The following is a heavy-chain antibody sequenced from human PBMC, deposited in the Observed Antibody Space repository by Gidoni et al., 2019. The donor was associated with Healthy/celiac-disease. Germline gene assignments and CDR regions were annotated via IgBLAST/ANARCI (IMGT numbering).Heavy chain of an antibody. V-gene: IGHV3-21*01. D-gene: IGHD6-6*01. Sequence: EVQLVESGGGLVKPGGSLRLSCAASGFTFRSYSMNWVRQAPGKGLECVSSISSSSRYIYYADSVKGRFTISRDNAKNSLYLQMNSLRAEDTAVYYCARDRYSSSRYMDVWGKGTTVTVSS. J-gene: IGHJ6*03. CDR2: ISSSSRYI. CDR3: ARDRYSSSRYMDV. CDR1: GFTFRSYS.